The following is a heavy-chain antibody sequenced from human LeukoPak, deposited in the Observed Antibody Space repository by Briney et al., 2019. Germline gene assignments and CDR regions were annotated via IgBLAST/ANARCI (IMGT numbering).Heavy chain of an antibody. Sequence: GRSLRLSCAASGFTFSSYGMHWVRQAPGKGLEWVAVISYDGSNNWYADSVKGRFTISRDNAKNSLYLQMNSLRAEDTAVYYCARGLTNYRNYGFSDYWGQGTLVTVSS. CDR1: GFTFSSYG. J-gene: IGHJ4*02. V-gene: IGHV3-30*03. CDR2: ISYDGSNN. CDR3: ARGLTNYRNYGFSDY. D-gene: IGHD4-11*01.